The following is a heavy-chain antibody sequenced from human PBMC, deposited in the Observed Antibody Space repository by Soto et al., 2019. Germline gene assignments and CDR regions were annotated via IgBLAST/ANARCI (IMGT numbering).Heavy chain of an antibody. D-gene: IGHD2-21*01. CDR3: AIPPTTGDTDLWFDP. Sequence: QLQLLESGPGLVKASETLSLTCSVSGGSISTSRSYWALIRQPPGKGLEWLANIFYSGSTFYNPSLASRVSVSFDTSKNEFSLKLRSVTAADTDVYYCAIPPTTGDTDLWFDPWGQGTLVTVSS. CDR2: IFYSGST. CDR1: GGSISTSRSY. J-gene: IGHJ5*02. V-gene: IGHV4-39*01.